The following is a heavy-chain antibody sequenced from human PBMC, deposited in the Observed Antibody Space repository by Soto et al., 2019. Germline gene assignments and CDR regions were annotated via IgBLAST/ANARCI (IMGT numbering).Heavy chain of an antibody. D-gene: IGHD3-16*01. CDR1: GFTFMTHT. J-gene: IGHJ6*02. Sequence: PGGSLRLSCAGSGFTFMTHTLVWGRQAPGKGLEWVSSISSGGTYLEYAHSVKGRFAISRDDAKDSVFLQMNSLKTDDTAVYYCVKGGEDITSPYGMDVWGQGTTVTVSS. CDR2: ISSGGTYL. CDR3: VKGGEDITSPYGMDV. V-gene: IGHV3-21*06.